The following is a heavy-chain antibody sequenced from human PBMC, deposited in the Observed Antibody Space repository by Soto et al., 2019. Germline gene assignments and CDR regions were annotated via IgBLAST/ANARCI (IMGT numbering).Heavy chain of an antibody. V-gene: IGHV1-2*02. J-gene: IGHJ3*02. D-gene: IGHD3-22*01. CDR3: AASSYYYDSTPSRNAFDI. CDR2: INPNSGGT. Sequence: ASVKVSCKASGYTFTGYYMHWVRQAPGQGLEWMGWINPNSGGTNYAQKFQGRVTMTRDTSISTAYMELSRLRSDDTAVYYCAASSYYYDSTPSRNAFDIWGQGTMVTVSS. CDR1: GYTFTGYY.